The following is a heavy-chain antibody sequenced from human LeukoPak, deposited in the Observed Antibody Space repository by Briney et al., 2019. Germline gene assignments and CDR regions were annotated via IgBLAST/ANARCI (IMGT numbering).Heavy chain of an antibody. D-gene: IGHD3-10*01. Sequence: GGSLILSCAASGFTFSRYSINWVRKAPGKGLEWISYISAGGSTMYYADSVRGRFTISRDNAKNALYLQVSSLRDEDTAVYYCARGEYDWGQGTLVTVSS. CDR1: GFTFSRYS. CDR3: ARGEYD. CDR2: ISAGGSTM. J-gene: IGHJ4*02. V-gene: IGHV3-48*02.